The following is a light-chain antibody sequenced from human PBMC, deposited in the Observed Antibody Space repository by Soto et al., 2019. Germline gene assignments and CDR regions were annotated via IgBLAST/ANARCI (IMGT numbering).Light chain of an antibody. CDR1: SSDVGGYKY. Sequence: QSALTQPASVSGSPGQSITISCTGTSSDVGGYKYVSWYQQYPGKAPKLMIYEVSNRPSGVSNRFSGSKSGNTASLTISGLHADDEADYYCTSYTSSSSVLFGGGTQLTVL. J-gene: IGLJ2*01. CDR2: EVS. CDR3: TSYTSSSSVL. V-gene: IGLV2-14*01.